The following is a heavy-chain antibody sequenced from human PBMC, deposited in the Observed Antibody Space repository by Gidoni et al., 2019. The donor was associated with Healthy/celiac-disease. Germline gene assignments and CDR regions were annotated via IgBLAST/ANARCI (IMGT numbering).Heavy chain of an antibody. CDR2: INSDGSST. Sequence: EVQLVESGGGLVQPGGYMRLSCAASGFTFSSYWMHWVRQAPGKGLVWVSRINSDGSSTSYADSVKGRFTISRDNAKNTLYLQMNSLRAEDTAVYYCARGGKGAYCGGDCYYGYWGQGTLVTVSS. D-gene: IGHD2-21*01. V-gene: IGHV3-74*01. J-gene: IGHJ4*02. CDR1: GFTFSSYW. CDR3: ARGGKGAYCGGDCYYGY.